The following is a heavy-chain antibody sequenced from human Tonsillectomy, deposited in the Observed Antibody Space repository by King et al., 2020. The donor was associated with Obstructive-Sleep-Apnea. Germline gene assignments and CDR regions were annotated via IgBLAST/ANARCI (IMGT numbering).Heavy chain of an antibody. CDR2: IVTAGDT. V-gene: IGHV3-13*04. J-gene: IGHJ6*02. CDR3: ARGKQLVYYGMDV. D-gene: IGHD6-6*01. Sequence: QLVQSGGGLVQPGGSLRLSCAASGFTFSSYDMHWVRQATGKGLEWVSAIVTAGDTYYPGSVKGRFTIPRENAKNSLYLQMNSLRAGDTAVYYCARGKQLVYYGMDVWGQGTTVTVSS. CDR1: GFTFSSYD.